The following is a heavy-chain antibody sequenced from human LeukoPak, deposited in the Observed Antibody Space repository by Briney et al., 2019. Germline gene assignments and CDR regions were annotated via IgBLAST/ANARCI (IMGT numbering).Heavy chain of an antibody. V-gene: IGHV4-59*01. CDR3: ARTGYYGSGSYSLDY. CDR1: GGSISSYY. D-gene: IGHD3-10*01. Sequence: PSETLSLTCTVSGGSISSYYWSWIRQPPGKGLEWIGYIYYSGSTNYNPSLKSRVTISVDTSKNQFSLKLSSVTAADTAVYYCARTGYYGSGSYSLDYWGQGTLVTVSS. J-gene: IGHJ4*02. CDR2: IYYSGST.